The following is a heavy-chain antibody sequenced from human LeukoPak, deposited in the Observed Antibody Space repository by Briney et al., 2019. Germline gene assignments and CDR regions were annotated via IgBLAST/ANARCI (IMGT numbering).Heavy chain of an antibody. CDR2: ISWNSNNI. CDR3: AKDDDSDRGFDY. D-gene: IGHD3-22*01. V-gene: IGHV3-9*01. CDR1: GFIFDDYA. Sequence: GGSLRLSCAASGFIFDDYAMHWVRQAPGKGLEWVSGISWNSNNIDYADSVKGRFTISRDNAKNSLYLQVNSLRPEDTALYYCAKDDDSDRGFDYWGQGTLVTVSS. J-gene: IGHJ4*02.